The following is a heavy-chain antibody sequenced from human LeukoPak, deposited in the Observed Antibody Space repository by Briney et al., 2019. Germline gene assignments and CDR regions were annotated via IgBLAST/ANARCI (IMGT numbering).Heavy chain of an antibody. J-gene: IGHJ3*02. Sequence: GGSLRLSCAASGFDLHTYEMNWVRQAPGKGLEWIADITISGHTKNYADSVKGRFTISRDSARTSLYLQMNSLRVEDTGVYYCARDQTYYYDSSGYYDAFDIWGQGTMVTVSS. D-gene: IGHD3-22*01. CDR1: GFDLHTYE. CDR3: ARDQTYYYDSSGYYDAFDI. V-gene: IGHV3-48*03. CDR2: ITISGHTK.